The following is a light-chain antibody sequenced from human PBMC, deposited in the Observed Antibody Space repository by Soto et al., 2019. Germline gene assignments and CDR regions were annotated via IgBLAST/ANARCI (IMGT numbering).Light chain of an antibody. CDR2: VAS. CDR1: QSISNY. Sequence: DVQMTQSPSSLSASVGDRVTITCRASQSISNYLNWYQQKPGKPPKLLIYVASSLQSGVPSRFSGSGSGRDFTLTISSLQPEDFATYYCQQSYSISWTFGQGTKVDIK. CDR3: QQSYSISWT. J-gene: IGKJ1*01. V-gene: IGKV1-39*01.